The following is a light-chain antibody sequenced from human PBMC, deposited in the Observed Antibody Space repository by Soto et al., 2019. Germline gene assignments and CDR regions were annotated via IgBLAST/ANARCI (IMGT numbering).Light chain of an antibody. J-gene: IGLJ1*01. CDR1: SSDVGSYNY. Sequence: QSVLTQPASVSGSPRQSITISCTGTSSDVGSYNYVSWYQQHPGKAPKLMIYEVSNRPSGVSNRFSGSNSDNTASLTISGLQAEDEADYYCNSYTSTNTWVFGTGTKV. CDR2: EVS. V-gene: IGLV2-14*01. CDR3: NSYTSTNTWV.